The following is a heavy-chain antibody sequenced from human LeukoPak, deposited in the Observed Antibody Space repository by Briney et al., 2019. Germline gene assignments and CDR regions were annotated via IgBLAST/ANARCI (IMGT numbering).Heavy chain of an antibody. CDR1: GFTLSSYA. CDR3: AKDSSSGWIYYYYYMDV. CDR2: ISGSGGST. J-gene: IGHJ6*03. Sequence: PGGSLRLSCAASGFTLSSYAMSWVRQAPGKGLEWVSAISGSGGSTYYADSVKGRFTISRDNSKNTLYLQMNSLRAEDTAVYYCAKDSSSGWIYYYYYMDVWGKGTTVTVSS. V-gene: IGHV3-23*01. D-gene: IGHD6-19*01.